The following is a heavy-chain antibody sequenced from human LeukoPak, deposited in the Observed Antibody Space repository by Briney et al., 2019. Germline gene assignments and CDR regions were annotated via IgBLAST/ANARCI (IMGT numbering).Heavy chain of an antibody. CDR1: EFTFSSYS. CDR2: ITNSGNSK. Sequence: PGGSLRLSCAASEFTFSSYSMNWVRQAPGKGLEWVSYITNSGNSKSYADSVKGRFTISRDNTKNSLYLQMNGLRAEDTAVYYCATTRSRGYLTFDYWGQGILVTVSS. V-gene: IGHV3-21*05. J-gene: IGHJ4*02. CDR3: ATTRSRGYLTFDY. D-gene: IGHD3-22*01.